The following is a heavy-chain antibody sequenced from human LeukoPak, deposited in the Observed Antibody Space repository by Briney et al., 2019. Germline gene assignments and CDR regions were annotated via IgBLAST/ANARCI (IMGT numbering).Heavy chain of an antibody. Sequence: SETLSLTCSVFGGSISSTTYYWVWIRQPPGEGLECIASIHYTGRAYYNPSLKSRATISADTSKNHFSLHLRTVTAADTAVYYCARHFDNGDYKKAFDIWGQGTMVTVSS. J-gene: IGHJ3*02. CDR1: GGSISSTTYY. V-gene: IGHV4-39*02. D-gene: IGHD4-17*01. CDR2: IHYTGRA. CDR3: ARHFDNGDYKKAFDI.